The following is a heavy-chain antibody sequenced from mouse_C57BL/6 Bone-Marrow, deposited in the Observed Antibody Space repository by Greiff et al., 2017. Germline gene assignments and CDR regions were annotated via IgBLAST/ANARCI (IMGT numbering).Heavy chain of an antibody. CDR3: AREICGEWYFDV. Sequence: EVQLQESGPGLVKPSQSLSLTCSVTGYSITSGYYWNWIRQFPGNKLEWMGYISYDGSNNYNPSLKNRISITRDTSKNQFFLKLNSMTTEDTATYYCAREICGEWYFDVWGTGTTVTVSS. J-gene: IGHJ1*03. CDR2: ISYDGSN. CDR1: GYSITSGYY. V-gene: IGHV3-6*01.